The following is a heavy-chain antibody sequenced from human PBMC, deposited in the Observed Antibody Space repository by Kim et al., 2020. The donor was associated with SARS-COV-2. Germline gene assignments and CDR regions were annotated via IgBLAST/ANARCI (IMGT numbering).Heavy chain of an antibody. D-gene: IGHD3-10*01. CDR3: ARIIRRHGITMVRGVIANYYVEY. Sequence: SETLSLTCTVSGGSISSYYWSWIRQPPGKGLEWIGYIYYSGSTNYNPSLKSRVTISVDTSKNQFSLKLSSVTAADTAVYYCARIIRRHGITMVRGVIANYYVEYWRQGTLVT. CDR1: GGSISSYY. J-gene: IGHJ4*02. V-gene: IGHV4-59*01. CDR2: IYYSGST.